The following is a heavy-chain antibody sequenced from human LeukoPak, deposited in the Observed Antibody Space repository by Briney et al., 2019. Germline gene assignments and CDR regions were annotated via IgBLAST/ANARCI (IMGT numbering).Heavy chain of an antibody. D-gene: IGHD5-18*01. J-gene: IGHJ3*02. CDR2: IKEDGSKK. CDR3: AKAARVDTAMLGAFDI. V-gene: IGHV3-7*01. CDR1: GFTFSNFW. Sequence: GGSLRLSCAASGFTFSNFWINWVRQAPGKGLEWVANIKEDGSKKNYVDSVKGRFTISRDNSKNTLYLQMNSLRAEDTAVYYCAKAARVDTAMLGAFDIWGQGTMVTVSS.